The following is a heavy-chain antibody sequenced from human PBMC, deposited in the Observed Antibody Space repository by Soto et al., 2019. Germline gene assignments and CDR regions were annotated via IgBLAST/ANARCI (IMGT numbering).Heavy chain of an antibody. V-gene: IGHV4-31*03. CDR1: GGSISSGGYY. CDR2: IYYSGST. J-gene: IGHJ5*02. Sequence: QVQLQESGPGLVKPSQTLSLTCTVSGGSISSGGYYWSWIRQHPGKGLEWIGYIYYSGSTYYNPSVKSRITISVDTCMNQFSLKLSSVTAADTAVYYCVRAAAVPWVFKPGGQGTLVTVSS. CDR3: VRAAAVPWVFKP. D-gene: IGHD6-13*01.